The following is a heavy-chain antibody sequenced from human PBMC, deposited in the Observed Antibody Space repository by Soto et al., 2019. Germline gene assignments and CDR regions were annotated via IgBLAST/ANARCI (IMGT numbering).Heavy chain of an antibody. D-gene: IGHD2-21*01. V-gene: IGHV3-21*01. CDR3: VRSGTARLLRHSWFDT. CDR1: GFTFNTYD. Sequence: EVQLVESGGGLVKPGGSLRLSCAASGFTFNTYDMNWVRQAPGKGLEWVSSITTSSAYIYYADSLKGRITISRDNAKNSLFLQMHSLIAEDTAVSYCVRSGTARLLRHSWFDTWGQGTLVTVSS. J-gene: IGHJ5*02. CDR2: ITTSSAYI.